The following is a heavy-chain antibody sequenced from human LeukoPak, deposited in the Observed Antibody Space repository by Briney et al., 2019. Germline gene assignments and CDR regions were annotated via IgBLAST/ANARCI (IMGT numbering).Heavy chain of an antibody. CDR2: FYPGGSAT. CDR1: GYSCINYW. V-gene: IGHV5-51*01. Sequence: GESLQISGQASGYSCINYWIGWVRQMPGKGLEWIGCFYPGGSATRYSPSFQSQVTISFDTSISTAYLQWSSLKASDTALYYCARSIRGSATYPFDSWGQGTLVTVSS. J-gene: IGHJ4*02. D-gene: IGHD3-10*01. CDR3: ARSIRGSATYPFDS.